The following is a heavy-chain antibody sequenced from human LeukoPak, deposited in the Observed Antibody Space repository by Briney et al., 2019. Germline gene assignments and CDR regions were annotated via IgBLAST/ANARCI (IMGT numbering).Heavy chain of an antibody. Sequence: GGSLRLSCAASGFTFSSYAMSWVRQAPGKGLEWVASIRSSGTNTYYVDSVKGRFTISRDNSRSTVFLQMSSLRAEDTAVYYCAKAPHCPNDVCRYFDYWGQGILVTVSS. D-gene: IGHD2-8*01. CDR3: AKAPHCPNDVCRYFDY. V-gene: IGHV3-23*01. CDR2: IRSSGTNT. J-gene: IGHJ4*02. CDR1: GFTFSSYA.